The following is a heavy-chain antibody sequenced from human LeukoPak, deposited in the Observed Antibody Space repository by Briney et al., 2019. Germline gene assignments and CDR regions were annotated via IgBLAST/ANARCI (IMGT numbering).Heavy chain of an antibody. D-gene: IGHD1-14*01. CDR3: ARVNRIGEIYFDI. V-gene: IGHV4-61*01. J-gene: IGHJ3*02. Sequence: SETLSLTCTVSGGSVSSGSYYWSWIRQPPGKGLEWIGYIYYSGSTNYNPSLKSRVTISVDTSKNQFSLKLSSVAAADTAVYYCARVNRIGEIYFDIWGQGTMVTVSS. CDR2: IYYSGST. CDR1: GGSVSSGSYY.